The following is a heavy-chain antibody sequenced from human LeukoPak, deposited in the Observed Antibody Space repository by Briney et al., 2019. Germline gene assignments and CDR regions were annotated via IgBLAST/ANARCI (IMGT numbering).Heavy chain of an antibody. J-gene: IGHJ4*02. CDR3: ARASGIQLWQAIDY. V-gene: IGHV4-34*01. Sequence: GSLRLSCAASGFTFSSYAMSWIRQPPGKGLEWIGEINHSGSTNYNPSLKSRVTISVDTSKNQFSLKLSSVTAADTAVYYCARASGIQLWQAIDYWGQGTLVTVSS. D-gene: IGHD5-18*01. CDR1: GFTFSSYA. CDR2: INHSGST.